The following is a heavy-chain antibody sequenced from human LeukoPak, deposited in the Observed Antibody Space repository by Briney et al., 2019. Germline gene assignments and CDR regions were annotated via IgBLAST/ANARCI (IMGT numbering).Heavy chain of an antibody. CDR2: ISSSGSTI. CDR1: GFTFSSYE. D-gene: IGHD6-13*01. Sequence: GGSLRLSCAASGFTFSSYEMNWVRQAPGKGLEWVSYISSSGSTIYYADSVKGRFTISRDNAENSLSLQMNSLSAEDTAVYYCAREPPYSNSWTDFDFWGQGTLVTVSS. V-gene: IGHV3-48*03. J-gene: IGHJ4*02. CDR3: AREPPYSNSWTDFDF.